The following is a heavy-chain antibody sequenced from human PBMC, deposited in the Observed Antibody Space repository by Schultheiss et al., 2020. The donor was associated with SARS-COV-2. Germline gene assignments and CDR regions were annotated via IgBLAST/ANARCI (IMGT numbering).Heavy chain of an antibody. CDR2: ISGSGGST. V-gene: IGHV3-23*01. Sequence: GGSLRLSCAASGFTFSSYAMSWVRQAPGKGLEWVSGISGSGGSTYYADSVKGRFTISRDNAKNSLYLQMNSLRAEDTAVYYCARDTARGVGYGMDVWGQGTTVTVSS. CDR3: ARDTARGVGYGMDV. J-gene: IGHJ6*02. D-gene: IGHD5-18*01. CDR1: GFTFSSYA.